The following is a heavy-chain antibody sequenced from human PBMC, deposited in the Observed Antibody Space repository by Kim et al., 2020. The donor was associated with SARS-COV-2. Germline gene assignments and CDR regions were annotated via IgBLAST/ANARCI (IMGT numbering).Heavy chain of an antibody. D-gene: IGHD5-12*01. J-gene: IGHJ5*02. V-gene: IGHV4-34*01. CDR2: INHSGST. CDR1: GGSFSGYY. Sequence: SETLSLTCAVYGGSFSGYYWSWIRQPPGKGLEWIGEINHSGSTNYNPSLKSRVTISVDTSKNQFSLKLSSVTAADTAVYYCASGRIYGGYGSWGQGTLVTVSS. CDR3: ASGRIYGGYGS.